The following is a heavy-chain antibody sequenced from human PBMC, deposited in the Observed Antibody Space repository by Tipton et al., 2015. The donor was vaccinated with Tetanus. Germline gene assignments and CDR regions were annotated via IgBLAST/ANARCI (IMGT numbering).Heavy chain of an antibody. CDR2: INHSGST. Sequence: TLSLTCAVYGGSFSGYYWSWIRQPPGKGLEWIGEINHSGSTNYNPSLKSRVTISVDTSKNQFSLKLSSVTAADTAVYYCARGGVVVAAPQDYYYYGMDVWGQGTTVTVSS. D-gene: IGHD2-15*01. J-gene: IGHJ6*02. CDR1: GGSFSGYY. CDR3: ARGGVVVAAPQDYYYYGMDV. V-gene: IGHV4-34*01.